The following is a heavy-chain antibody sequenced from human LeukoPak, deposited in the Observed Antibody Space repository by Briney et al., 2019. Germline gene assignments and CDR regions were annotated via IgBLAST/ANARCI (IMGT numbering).Heavy chain of an antibody. CDR3: ARVDPSGDYADY. V-gene: IGHV4-30-4*01. D-gene: IGHD4-17*01. J-gene: IGHJ4*02. CDR2: IYYSGST. CDR1: GGSISSGDYY. Sequence: SETLSLTCTVSGGSISSGDYYWSWIRQPPGKGLEWIGYIYYSGSTYYNPSLKSRVTISVDTSKNQFSLKLSSVTAADTAVYYCARVDPSGDYADYWGQGTLVTVSS.